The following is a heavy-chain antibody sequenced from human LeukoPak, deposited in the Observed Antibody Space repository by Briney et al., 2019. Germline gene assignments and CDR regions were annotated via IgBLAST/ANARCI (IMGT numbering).Heavy chain of an antibody. CDR3: ARIRFNGYDSYYFES. CDR1: GGSISNSDYY. CDR2: IYYSGST. J-gene: IGHJ4*02. D-gene: IGHD5-12*01. Sequence: SETLSLTCTVSGGSISNSDYYWGWIRQPPGKGLEWIGTIYYSGSTYYNPSLKSRVTISVDTSKNEFSLKLSSVTAAGTAVYYCARIRFNGYDSYYFESWGQGTLVTVSS. V-gene: IGHV4-39*01.